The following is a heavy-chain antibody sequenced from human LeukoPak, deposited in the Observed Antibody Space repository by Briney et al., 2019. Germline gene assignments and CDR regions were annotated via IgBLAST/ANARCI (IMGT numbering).Heavy chain of an antibody. D-gene: IGHD2-15*01. Sequence: ASVKVSCKASGYTVTSYAMHWVRQAPGQGLEWMGWINAGNGNTKYSQKLQGRVTIIRNTFASTAYMELSSLRSEYMVVYYCGMGDIVVVVGLDYWGQGTLVTVSS. J-gene: IGHJ4*02. CDR3: GMGDIVVVVGLDY. CDR1: GYTVTSYA. V-gene: IGHV1-3*01. CDR2: INAGNGNT.